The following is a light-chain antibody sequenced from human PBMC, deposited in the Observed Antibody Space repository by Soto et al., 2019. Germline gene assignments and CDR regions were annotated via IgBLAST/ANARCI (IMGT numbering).Light chain of an antibody. J-gene: IGKJ1*01. CDR3: QQYDNWPPVT. CDR1: QSVRTY. Sequence: VMTQSPDTLSLSPGESASLSCRASQSVRTYLAWFQQKPGQAPRLLIYGASARAPGVSARFSGRGSGTEFTLTISNLQYEDFAIYYCQQYDNWPPVTFGPGTMVDLK. V-gene: IGKV3-15*01. CDR2: GAS.